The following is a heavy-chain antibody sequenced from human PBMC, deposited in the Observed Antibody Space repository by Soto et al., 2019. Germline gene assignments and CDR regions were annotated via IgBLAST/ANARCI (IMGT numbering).Heavy chain of an antibody. CDR1: GGTFSSYT. CDR3: APNPSGYSSGFMVDY. J-gene: IGHJ4*02. Sequence: ASVKVSCKASGGTFSSYTISWVRQAPGQGLEWMGRIIPILGIANYAQKFQGRVTITADKSTSTAYMELSSLRSEDTAVYYCAPNPSGYSSGFMVDYWGQGTLVTVSS. CDR2: IIPILGIA. D-gene: IGHD6-19*01. V-gene: IGHV1-69*02.